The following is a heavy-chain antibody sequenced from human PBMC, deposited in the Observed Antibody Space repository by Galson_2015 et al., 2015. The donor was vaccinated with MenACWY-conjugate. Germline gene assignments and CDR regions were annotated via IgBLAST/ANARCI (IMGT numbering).Heavy chain of an antibody. CDR3: ARGRGSSSTSCYDS. J-gene: IGHJ4*02. CDR2: INWKGGTT. V-gene: IGHV3-20*04. Sequence: LTLSCAASGFPFDDYGVSWVRQAPGAGLEGVSGINWKGGTTNYADSVKGRFTISRDNAKHSLYLQMNSLRAEDTGLYYCARGRGSSSTSCYDSWGQGTLVTVSS. CDR1: GFPFDDYG. D-gene: IGHD2-2*01.